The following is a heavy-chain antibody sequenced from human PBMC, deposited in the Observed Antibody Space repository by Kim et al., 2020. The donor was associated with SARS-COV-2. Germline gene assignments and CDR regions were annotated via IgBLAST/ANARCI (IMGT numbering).Heavy chain of an antibody. CDR2: ISGSGGST. J-gene: IGHJ4*02. D-gene: IGHD3-16*02. V-gene: IGHV3-23*01. CDR1: GFTFSTYA. Sequence: GGSLRLSCAASGFTFSTYAMSWVRQAPGKGLEWVSAISGSGGSTYYADSVKGRFTISRDNSKNTLYLQMNSLRAEDTAVYYCAKDISLGVWGSYRHFDYWGQGTLVTVSS. CDR3: AKDISLGVWGSYRHFDY.